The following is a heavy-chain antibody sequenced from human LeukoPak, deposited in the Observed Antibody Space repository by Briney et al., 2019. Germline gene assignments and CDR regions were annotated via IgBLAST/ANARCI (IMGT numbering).Heavy chain of an antibody. CDR3: ARRLYNSSSSSWYFDL. CDR1: GYTFTGYY. D-gene: IGHD6-6*01. CDR2: VNPNSGGT. Sequence: ASVKVSCKASGYTFTGYYIHWVRHAPGQGLEWMGWVNPNSGGTNYAQKFQGRVTMTRETSISTAYMELSSLRSDDTAVYYCARRLYNSSSSSWYFDLWGRGTLVTVSS. V-gene: IGHV1-2*02. J-gene: IGHJ2*01.